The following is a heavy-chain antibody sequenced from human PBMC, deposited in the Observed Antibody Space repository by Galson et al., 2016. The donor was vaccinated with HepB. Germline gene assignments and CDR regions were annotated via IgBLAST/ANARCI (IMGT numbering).Heavy chain of an antibody. CDR1: GFTFSSYE. CDR3: AKNLVPYSGNYFYAMDI. Sequence: SLRLSCAASGFTFSSYEMNWVRQAPGKGLAWVSSISGSGGGGAPGTQYADSVKGRFPISRDNSKNTLYLQMNSLSAEDSAVYYCAKNLVPYSGNYFYAMDIWGLGTTVTVSS. D-gene: IGHD3-16*01. J-gene: IGHJ6*02. V-gene: IGHV3-23*01. CDR2: ISGSGGGGAPGT.